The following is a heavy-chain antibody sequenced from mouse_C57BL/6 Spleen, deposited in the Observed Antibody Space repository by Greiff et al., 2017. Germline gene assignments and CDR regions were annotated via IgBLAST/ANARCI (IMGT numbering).Heavy chain of an antibody. CDR1: GYTFTSYW. J-gene: IGHJ2*01. D-gene: IGHD1-1*01. V-gene: IGHV1-55*01. CDR3: ARESITTVGTYFDF. Sequence: VQLQQPGAELVKPGASVKMSCKASGYTFTSYWITWVKQRPGQGLEWIGDIYPGSGSTNYNAKFKSKATLTVDTSSSTAYMQLSSLTSEDSAVYYCARESITTVGTYFDFWGQGTTLTVSS. CDR2: IYPGSGST.